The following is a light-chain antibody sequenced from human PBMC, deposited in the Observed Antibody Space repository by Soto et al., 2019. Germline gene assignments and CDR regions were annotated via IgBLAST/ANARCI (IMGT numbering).Light chain of an antibody. CDR2: GNS. CDR1: SSNIGAGYD. J-gene: IGLJ2*01. V-gene: IGLV1-40*01. Sequence: QLVLTQPPSVSGAPGQRVTISCTGSSSNIGAGYDVHWYQQLPGTAPKLLIYGNSNRPSGVPDRFSGSKSGISASLAITGLQAEDEADYYCQSYDSSLSGYVVFGGGTKVTVL. CDR3: QSYDSSLSGYVV.